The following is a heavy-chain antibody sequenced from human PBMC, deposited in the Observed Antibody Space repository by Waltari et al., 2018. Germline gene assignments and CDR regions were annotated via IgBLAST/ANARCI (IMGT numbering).Heavy chain of an antibody. CDR1: GGSISSGSYY. CDR2: IYTSGST. CDR3: ARGGAAAAEYFQH. J-gene: IGHJ1*01. Sequence: QLQLQESVPGLVKPSETLSLTCTVSGGSISSGSYYWSWIRQPAGKGLEWIGYIYTSGSTNYNPSLKSRVTISVDTSKNQFSLKLISVTAADTAVYYCARGGAAAAEYFQHWGQGTLVTVSS. V-gene: IGHV4-61*02. D-gene: IGHD6-13*01.